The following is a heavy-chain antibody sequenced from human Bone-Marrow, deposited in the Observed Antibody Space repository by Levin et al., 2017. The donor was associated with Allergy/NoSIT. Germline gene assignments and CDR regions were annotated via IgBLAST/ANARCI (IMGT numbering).Heavy chain of an antibody. CDR3: AREGGILGY. D-gene: IGHD1-26*01. CDR2: IYSGGST. Sequence: GESLKISCAASGFTVSSNYMSWVRQAPGKGLEWVSVIYSGGSTYYADSVKGRFTISRDNSKNTLYLQMNSLRAEDTAVYYCAREGGILGYWGQGTLVTVSS. V-gene: IGHV3-53*01. J-gene: IGHJ4*02. CDR1: GFTVSSNY.